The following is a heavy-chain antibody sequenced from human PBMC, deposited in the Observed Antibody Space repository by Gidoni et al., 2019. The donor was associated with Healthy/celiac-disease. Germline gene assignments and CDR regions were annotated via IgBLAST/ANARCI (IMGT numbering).Heavy chain of an antibody. V-gene: IGHV1-2*02. CDR2: INPNSGGT. J-gene: IGHJ3*02. Sequence: QVQLVQSGAEVKKPGASVTVSCKASGYTFTGYYMHWVRQAPGQGLEWMGWINPNSGGTNYAQKFQGRVTMTRDTSISAAYMELSRLRSDDTAVYYCARGNPLLEPIVGAFDIWGQGTMVTVSS. CDR3: ARGNPLLEPIVGAFDI. CDR1: GYTFTGYY. D-gene: IGHD3-3*01.